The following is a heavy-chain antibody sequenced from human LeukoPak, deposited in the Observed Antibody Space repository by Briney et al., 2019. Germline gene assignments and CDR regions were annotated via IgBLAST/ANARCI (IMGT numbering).Heavy chain of an antibody. J-gene: IGHJ6*02. Sequence: ASVKVSCKASGYTFTSYDINWVRQATGQGLEWMGWMNPNSGNTGYAQKFQGRVTMTRNTSISTAYMELSSLRSEDTAVYYCARKRSYYDFWSGYYTGMDYYYGMDVWGQGTTDTVSS. V-gene: IGHV1-8*01. CDR1: GYTFTSYD. CDR2: MNPNSGNT. D-gene: IGHD3-3*01. CDR3: ARKRSYYDFWSGYYTGMDYYYGMDV.